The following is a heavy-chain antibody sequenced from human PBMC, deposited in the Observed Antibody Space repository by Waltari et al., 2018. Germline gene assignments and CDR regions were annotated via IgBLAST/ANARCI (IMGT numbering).Heavy chain of an antibody. Sequence: QVQLQQWGAGLLKPSETLSFTCAVYGGSFSGYYWSWIRQPPGKGLEWIGEINHSGSTNYNPALKSRGTISVDTSKYQFSLKLSSVTAADTAVYYCARGVVGSNRYYYYYGMDVWGQGTTVTVSS. V-gene: IGHV4-34*01. D-gene: IGHD2-2*01. CDR3: ARGVVGSNRYYYYYGMDV. CDR2: INHSGST. J-gene: IGHJ6*02. CDR1: GGSFSGYY.